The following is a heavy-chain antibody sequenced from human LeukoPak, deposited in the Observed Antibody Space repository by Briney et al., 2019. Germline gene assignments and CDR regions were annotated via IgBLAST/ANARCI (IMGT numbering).Heavy chain of an antibody. J-gene: IGHJ4*02. Sequence: PSETLSLTCTVSGGSISSYYWSWIRQPPGKGLEWIGYIYYSGSTNYNPSLRSRVTISMDTSKNQISLKLTSVTAADTAVYYCARHPFSSPFDYWGQGTLVAVSS. CDR3: ARHPFSSPFDY. CDR1: GGSISSYY. CDR2: IYYSGST. V-gene: IGHV4-59*08.